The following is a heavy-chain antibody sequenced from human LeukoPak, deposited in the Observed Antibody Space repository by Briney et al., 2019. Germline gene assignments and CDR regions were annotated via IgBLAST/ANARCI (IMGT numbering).Heavy chain of an antibody. CDR2: IYSGGTT. V-gene: IGHV3-66*02. CDR3: ARAPSDY. J-gene: IGHJ4*02. Sequence: PGGSLRLSCAVSGVTASSSYISWVRQAPGKGLEWVSVIYSGGTTHYVDSVKGRFTISRDNSKNTLYLQMNSLRAEDTAVYYCARAPSDYWGQGTLVTVSS. CDR1: GVTASSSY.